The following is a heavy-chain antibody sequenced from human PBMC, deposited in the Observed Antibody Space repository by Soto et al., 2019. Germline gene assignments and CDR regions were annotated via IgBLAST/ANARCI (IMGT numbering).Heavy chain of an antibody. D-gene: IGHD5-18*01. CDR1: GYTFTSYG. J-gene: IGHJ4*02. CDR3: GRVVGYGLSDY. Sequence: QVQLVQSGAEVKKPGASVKVSCKASGYTFTSYGISWVRQAPGQGLEWMGWINAYNGNTNYAQKFQGTVTMTTDTSTSRAYMELSSLRSDDTAVYYWGRVVGYGLSDYWGQGTLVTVSS. V-gene: IGHV1-18*01. CDR2: INAYNGNT.